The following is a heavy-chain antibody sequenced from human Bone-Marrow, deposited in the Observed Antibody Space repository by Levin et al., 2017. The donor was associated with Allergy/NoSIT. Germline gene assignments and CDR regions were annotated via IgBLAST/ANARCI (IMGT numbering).Heavy chain of an antibody. CDR3: ARVKDSTIWGYFQY. CDR1: GDTFSNYA. CDR2: IIPSFGTP. Sequence: SVKVSCKATGDTFSNYAINWVRQGPGQGLEWMGGIIPSFGTPNYAQKFQGRVTITADESTTTAYMQLSSLRSEDTAVYYCARVKDSTIWGYFQYWGQGTLVTVSS. D-gene: IGHD7-27*01. V-gene: IGHV1-69*13. J-gene: IGHJ4*02.